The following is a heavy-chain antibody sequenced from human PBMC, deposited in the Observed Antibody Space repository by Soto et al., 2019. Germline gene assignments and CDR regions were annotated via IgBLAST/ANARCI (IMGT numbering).Heavy chain of an antibody. CDR2: IWYDGSNK. CDR1: GFTFSSYG. J-gene: IGHJ4*02. V-gene: IGHV3-33*06. D-gene: IGHD6-6*01. Sequence: GGSLRLSCAASGFTFSSYGMHWVRQAPGKGLEWVAVIWYDGSNKYYADSVKGRFTISRDNSKNTLYLQMNSLRAEDTAVYYCAKRSSSSTFDYWGQGTLVTVSS. CDR3: AKRSSSSTFDY.